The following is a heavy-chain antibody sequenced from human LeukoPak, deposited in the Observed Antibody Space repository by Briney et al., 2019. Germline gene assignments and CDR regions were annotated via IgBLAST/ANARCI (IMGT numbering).Heavy chain of an antibody. V-gene: IGHV1-18*01. CDR1: GYTFTSYG. D-gene: IGHD6-6*01. CDR2: ISAYNGNT. J-gene: IGHJ4*02. Sequence: ASVKVSCKASGYTFTSYGISWVRQAPGQGLEWMGWISAYNGNTNYAQKLQGRVTMTTDTPTSTAYMELRSLRSDDTAVYYCASSSEEYGSSSVQFDYWGQGTLVTVSS. CDR3: ASSSEEYGSSSVQFDY.